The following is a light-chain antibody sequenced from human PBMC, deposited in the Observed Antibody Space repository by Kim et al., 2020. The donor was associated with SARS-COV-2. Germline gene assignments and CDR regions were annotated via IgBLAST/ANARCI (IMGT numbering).Light chain of an antibody. CDR3: QQFTGYPFT. CDR2: GAS. J-gene: IGKJ3*01. V-gene: IGKV1-13*02. CDR1: QGIRRG. Sequence: SVGDTVTITCRASQGIRRGLAWYQPKPGKSPKLLTVGASSLASGVPTRFSGRGSATDFTLTISSLQPEDFATYYCQQFTGYPFTFGPGTKVDIK.